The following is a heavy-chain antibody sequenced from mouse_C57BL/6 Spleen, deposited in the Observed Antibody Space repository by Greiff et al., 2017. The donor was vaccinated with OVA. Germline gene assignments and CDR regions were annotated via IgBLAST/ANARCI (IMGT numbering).Heavy chain of an antibody. CDR2: INPNYGTT. J-gene: IGHJ3*01. CDR1: GYSFTDYN. D-gene: IGHD1-1*01. Sequence: VQLQQSGPELVKPGASVKISCKASGYSFTDYNMNWVKQSNGKSLEWIGVINPNYGTTSYNQKFKGKATLTVDQSSSTAYMQLNSLTSEDAAVYYCASPHYYGSSSAWFADWGQGTLVTVSA. V-gene: IGHV1-39*01. CDR3: ASPHYYGSSSAWFAD.